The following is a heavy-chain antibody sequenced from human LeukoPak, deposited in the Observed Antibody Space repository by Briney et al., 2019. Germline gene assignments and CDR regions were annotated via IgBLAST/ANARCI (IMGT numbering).Heavy chain of an antibody. Sequence: GASVKVSCNASGYTFTGYYMHWVRQAPGQGLEWMGWINPKSGGTNYAQKFQGRVTMTRDTSIRTAYMELSRLRSDDTAVYYCARLGVHRGYPVGFDYWGQGTLVTVSS. CDR1: GYTFTGYY. CDR3: ARLGVHRGYPVGFDY. V-gene: IGHV1-2*02. CDR2: INPKSGGT. D-gene: IGHD3-22*01. J-gene: IGHJ4*02.